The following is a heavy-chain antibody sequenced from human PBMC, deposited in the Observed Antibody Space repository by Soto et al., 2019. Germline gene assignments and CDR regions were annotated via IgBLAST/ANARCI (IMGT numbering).Heavy chain of an antibody. D-gene: IGHD6-19*01. V-gene: IGHV3-48*01. CDR1: GFTFSSYS. CDR3: ARGAVAGRYYYYYMDV. Sequence: GGSLRLSCAASGFTFSSYSMNWVRQAPGKGLEWVSYISSSSSTIYYADSVKGRFTISRDNSKNTLYLQTGSLRAEDMAVYYCARGAVAGRYYYYYMDVWGKGTTVTVSS. J-gene: IGHJ6*03. CDR2: ISSSSSTI.